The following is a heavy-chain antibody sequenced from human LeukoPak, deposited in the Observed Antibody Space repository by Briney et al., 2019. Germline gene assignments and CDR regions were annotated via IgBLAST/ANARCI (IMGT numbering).Heavy chain of an antibody. CDR3: ARMRAYCSSTSCFYFDY. CDR2: IYSGGST. V-gene: IGHV3-66*01. J-gene: IGHJ4*02. CDR1: GFTVSSNY. Sequence: GGSLRLSCAASGFTVSSNYMSWVRQAPGKGLEWVSVIYSGGSTYYADSVKGRFTISRDNSKNTLYLQMNSLRAEDTAVYYCARMRAYCSSTSCFYFDYWGQGTLVTVSS. D-gene: IGHD2-2*01.